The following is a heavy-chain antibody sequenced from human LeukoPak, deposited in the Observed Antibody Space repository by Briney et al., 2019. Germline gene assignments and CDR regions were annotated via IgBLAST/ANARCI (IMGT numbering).Heavy chain of an antibody. CDR3: ASLSSGSYLAWFDP. CDR1: GGSISSYY. V-gene: IGHV4-4*07. J-gene: IGHJ5*02. CDR2: IYTSGST. D-gene: IGHD1-26*01. Sequence: SETLSLTCTVSGGSISSYYWSWIRQPAGKGLEWIGRIYTSGSTNYNPSLKSRVTMSVDTSKNQFSLKLSPVTAADTAVYYCASLSSGSYLAWFDPWGQGTLVTVSS.